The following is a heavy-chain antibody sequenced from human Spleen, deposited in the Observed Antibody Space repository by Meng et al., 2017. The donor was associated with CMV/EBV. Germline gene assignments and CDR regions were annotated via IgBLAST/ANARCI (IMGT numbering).Heavy chain of an antibody. D-gene: IGHD3-22*01. Sequence: GESLKISCAASGFIFSNYWMSWVRQAPGKGLEWLANIKQDDSERYYVDSVKGRFTISRDNAKKCLYLQMNFLGAEDTAVYFCARTARGSSDIISYYYYGMDVWGQGTTVTVSS. CDR3: ARTARGSSDIISYYYYGMDV. V-gene: IGHV3-7*01. CDR1: GFIFSNYW. CDR2: IKQDDSER. J-gene: IGHJ6*02.